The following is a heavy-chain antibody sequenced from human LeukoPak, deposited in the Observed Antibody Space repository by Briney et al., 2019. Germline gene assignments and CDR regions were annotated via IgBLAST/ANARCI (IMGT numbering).Heavy chain of an antibody. CDR2: ISDSGGST. CDR1: GITLSNYG. D-gene: IGHD3-10*01. J-gene: IGHJ4*02. Sequence: GGSQRLSCAVSGITLSNYGMSWVRQAPGKGLEWVAGISDSGGSTNYADSVKGRFTISRDNAKNTLYLQMNSLRAEDTAVYFCAKRGVVIRVILVGFHKQAYYFDSWGQGALVTVSS. CDR3: AKRGVVIRVILVGFHKQAYYFDS. V-gene: IGHV3-23*01.